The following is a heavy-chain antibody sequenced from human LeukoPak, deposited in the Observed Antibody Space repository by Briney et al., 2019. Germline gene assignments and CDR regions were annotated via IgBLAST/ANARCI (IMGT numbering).Heavy chain of an antibody. CDR2: IIPIFGTA. J-gene: IGHJ4*02. CDR1: GGTFSSYA. Sequence: GASVKVSCKASGGTFSSYAISWVRQAPGQGLEWMGGIIPIFGTANYAQKFQGRVTITADKSTSTAYMELSSLRSEDTAVYYCARANGDYGGFDYWGQGTLVTVSS. D-gene: IGHD4-17*01. CDR3: ARANGDYGGFDY. V-gene: IGHV1-69*06.